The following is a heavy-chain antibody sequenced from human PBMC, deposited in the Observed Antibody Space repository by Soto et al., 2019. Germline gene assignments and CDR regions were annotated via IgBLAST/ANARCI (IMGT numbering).Heavy chain of an antibody. J-gene: IGHJ4*02. V-gene: IGHV4-39*01. D-gene: IGHD3-10*01. CDR3: ASPYGSGLSFDY. Sequence: SETLSLTCTVPRRSISSSSYYWGWSRQPPGKGLEWIGSIYYSGSTYYNPSLKSRVTISVDTSKNQFSLKLSSVTAADTAVYYCASPYGSGLSFDYWGQGTLVTVSS. CDR2: IYYSGST. CDR1: RRSISSSSYY.